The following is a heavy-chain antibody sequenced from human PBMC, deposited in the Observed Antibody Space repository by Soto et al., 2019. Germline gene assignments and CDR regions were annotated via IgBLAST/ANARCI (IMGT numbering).Heavy chain of an antibody. D-gene: IGHD2-21*01. J-gene: IGHJ4*02. CDR2: IYHSGST. Sequence: SLTCAVSGGSISSGGYSWSWIRQPPGKGLEWIGYIYHSGSTYYNPSLKSRVTISVDRSKNQFSLKLSSVTAADTAVYYCVRDRGDNYIDHWGQGTLVTVSS. CDR3: VRDRGDNYIDH. V-gene: IGHV4-30-2*01. CDR1: GGSISSGGYS.